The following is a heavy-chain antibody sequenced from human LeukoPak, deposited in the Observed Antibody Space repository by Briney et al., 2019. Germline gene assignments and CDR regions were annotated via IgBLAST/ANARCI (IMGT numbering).Heavy chain of an antibody. V-gene: IGHV1-46*01. J-gene: IGHJ3*02. CDR2: INPSGGST. CDR3: ARDRQEWLYAFDI. Sequence: ASVKVSCKASGYTFTSYYMHWVRQAPGQGLEWMGIINPSGGSTSYAQKFQGRVTMTRDTSTSTAYMELRSLRSDDTAVYYCARDRQEWLYAFDIWGQGTMVTVSS. CDR1: GYTFTSYY. D-gene: IGHD6-19*01.